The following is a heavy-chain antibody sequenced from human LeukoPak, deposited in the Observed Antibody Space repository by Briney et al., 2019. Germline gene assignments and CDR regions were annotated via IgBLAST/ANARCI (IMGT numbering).Heavy chain of an antibody. V-gene: IGHV4-39*07. CDR1: GNSITSGSYY. D-gene: IGHD3-22*01. J-gene: IGHJ4*02. CDR3: ARDSGFWLY. CDR2: IYSDGDT. Sequence: SETLSLTCTVSGNSITSGSYYWGWIRQTPGKGLEWIGNIYSDGDTSFNPSLKSRITMSVDTSKNQFSLKLNSVTAADTAVYFCARDSGFWLYWGQGTLVSVSS.